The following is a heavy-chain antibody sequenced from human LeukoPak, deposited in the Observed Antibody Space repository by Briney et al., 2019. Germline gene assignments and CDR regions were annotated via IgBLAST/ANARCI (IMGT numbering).Heavy chain of an antibody. CDR3: ARGRPQYYYGSGTNWFDP. Sequence: KPSETLSLTCAVYGGSFSGYYWSWIRQPPGKGLEWIGEINHSGSTNYNPSLKSRVTISVDTSKNQFSLKLSSVTAADTAVYYCARGRPQYYYGSGTNWFDPWGQGTLVTVSS. V-gene: IGHV4-34*01. J-gene: IGHJ5*02. CDR1: GGSFSGYY. D-gene: IGHD3-10*01. CDR2: INHSGST.